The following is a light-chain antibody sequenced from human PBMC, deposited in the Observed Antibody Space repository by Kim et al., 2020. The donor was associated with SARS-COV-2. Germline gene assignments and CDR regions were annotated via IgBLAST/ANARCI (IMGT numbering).Light chain of an antibody. CDR3: SPYTSSSTRV. V-gene: IGLV2-14*03. CDR1: SSDVGGYNY. J-gene: IGLJ3*02. Sequence: GQSITISCTGTSSDVGGYNYVSWYQQHPGKAPKLMIYDVSHRPSGVSNRFSGSKSGNTASLTISGLQAEDEADYYCSPYTSSSTRVFGGGTQLTVL. CDR2: DVS.